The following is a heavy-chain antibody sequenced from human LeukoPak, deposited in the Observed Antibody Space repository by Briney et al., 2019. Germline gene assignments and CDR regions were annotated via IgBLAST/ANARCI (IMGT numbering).Heavy chain of an antibody. CDR2: ISSSSSTI. Sequence: GGSLRLSCAASGFTFSSYSMNWVRQAPGKGLEWVSYISSSSSTIYYADSVKGRFTISRDNAKNSLYLQMNSLRAEDTAVYYCARDRVGGWLQLGYWGQGTLVTVSS. D-gene: IGHD5-24*01. CDR1: GFTFSSYS. J-gene: IGHJ4*02. V-gene: IGHV3-48*04. CDR3: ARDRVGGWLQLGY.